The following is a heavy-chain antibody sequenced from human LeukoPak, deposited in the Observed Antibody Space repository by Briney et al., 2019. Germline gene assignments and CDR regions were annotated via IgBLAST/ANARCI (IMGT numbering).Heavy chain of an antibody. CDR1: GGSISSGDYY. V-gene: IGHV4-30-4*01. D-gene: IGHD3-22*01. CDR2: IYYSGST. CDR3: ARVTFDSSGYYFDY. Sequence: SQTLSLTCTVSGGSISSGDYYWSWIRQPPGRGLEWIGYIYYSGSTYYNPSLKSRVVISGDTSENQFSLKLSSVTAADTAVYYCARVTFDSSGYYFDYWGQGTLVTVSS. J-gene: IGHJ4*02.